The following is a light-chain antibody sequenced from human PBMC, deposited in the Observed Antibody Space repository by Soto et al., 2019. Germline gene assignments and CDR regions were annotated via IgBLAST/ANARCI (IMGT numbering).Light chain of an antibody. V-gene: IGKV3-15*01. J-gene: IGKJ2*01. CDR1: KSVSSN. CDR3: QQYNYWPPMYT. Sequence: EIVMTQSPATLSVSPGERATLSCRASKSVSSNLAWYQQKPGQAPRLLIYGASTRATGIPARFSGSGSGTEFTLTISSLQSEDFAVYYCQQYNYWPPMYTFGQGTKLEIK. CDR2: GAS.